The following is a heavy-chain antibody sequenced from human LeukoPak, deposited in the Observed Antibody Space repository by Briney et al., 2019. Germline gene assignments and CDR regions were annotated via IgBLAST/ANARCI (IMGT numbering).Heavy chain of an antibody. Sequence: GRSLRLSCVASGFTFSSYGMHWVRQAPGKGLEWVAFIRYDGSNKYYADSVKGRFTISRDNSKNTLYLQMNSLRAEDTAVYYCAKDRLTMIVVGWFDPWGQGTLVTVSS. CDR3: AKDRLTMIVVGWFDP. V-gene: IGHV3-30*02. CDR1: GFTFSSYG. CDR2: IRYDGSNK. D-gene: IGHD3-22*01. J-gene: IGHJ5*02.